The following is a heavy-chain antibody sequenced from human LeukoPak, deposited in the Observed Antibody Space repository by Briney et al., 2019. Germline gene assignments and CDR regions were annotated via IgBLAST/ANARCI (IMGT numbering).Heavy chain of an antibody. CDR1: GGSFSGYY. CDR2: INHSGST. J-gene: IGHJ4*02. V-gene: IGHV4-34*01. Sequence: PSETLSLTCAVYGGSFSGYYWSWIRQPPGKGLEWIGEINHSGSTNYNPSLKSRVTISVDTSKNQFSLKLSSVTAADTAVYYCARGRPGGSGSYYRLDYWGQGTLVTVSS. CDR3: ARGRPGGSGSYYRLDY. D-gene: IGHD3-10*01.